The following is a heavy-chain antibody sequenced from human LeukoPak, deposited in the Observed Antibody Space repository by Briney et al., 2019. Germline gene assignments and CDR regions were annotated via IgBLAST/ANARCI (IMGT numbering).Heavy chain of an antibody. D-gene: IGHD4-17*01. Sequence: SVKVSCKASGGTFSSYAISWVRQAPGQGLEWVGGIIPIFGTANYAQKFQGRVTITADESTSTAYMELSSLRSEDTAVYYCARDSDDYGDYFWFDPWGQGTLVTVSS. J-gene: IGHJ5*02. CDR1: GGTFSSYA. V-gene: IGHV1-69*13. CDR3: ARDSDDYGDYFWFDP. CDR2: IIPIFGTA.